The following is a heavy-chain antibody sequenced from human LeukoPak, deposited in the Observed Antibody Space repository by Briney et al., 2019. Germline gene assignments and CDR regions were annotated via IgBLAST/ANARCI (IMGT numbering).Heavy chain of an antibody. V-gene: IGHV4-31*03. CDR1: GGSISSGGYY. J-gene: IGHJ3*02. CDR3: AIFGSDAFDI. D-gene: IGHD2-21*01. Sequence: KTSETLSLTCSVSGGSISSGGYYWNWVRQLPEKGLEWLGYISHSGYSYYTPSLKIRLTISMDTSKNQFSLNLTSVTAAETAVSYCAIFGSDAFDIWGQGTMVTVSS. CDR2: ISHSGYS.